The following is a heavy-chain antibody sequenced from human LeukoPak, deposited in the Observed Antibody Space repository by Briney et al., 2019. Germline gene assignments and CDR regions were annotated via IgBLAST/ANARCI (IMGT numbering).Heavy chain of an antibody. D-gene: IGHD3-9*01. Sequence: SETLSLTCTVSGGSISYYYWNWIRQPAGKGLEWIGRIYTSGRTYYNPSLKSRVSMSVDTSKNQFSLKLSSVTAADTAVYYCARGGFRFFDWGGYWGQGTLVTVSS. V-gene: IGHV4-4*07. CDR2: IYTSGRT. CDR1: GGSISYYY. J-gene: IGHJ4*02. CDR3: ARGGFRFFDWGGY.